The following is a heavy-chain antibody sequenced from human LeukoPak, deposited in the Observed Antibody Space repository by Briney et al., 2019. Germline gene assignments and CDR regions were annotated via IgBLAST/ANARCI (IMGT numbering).Heavy chain of an antibody. D-gene: IGHD6-6*01. Sequence: SGTLSLTCAVSGGSISSNNWWSWVRQPPGKGLEWIGEIYHSGNSNYNPSLKSRVTISVDKSRNEFSLHLTSVTAADTAVYFCARDVGARLPGFWGQGTLVTASS. CDR3: ARDVGARLPGF. CDR1: GGSISSNNW. V-gene: IGHV4-4*02. J-gene: IGHJ4*02. CDR2: IYHSGNS.